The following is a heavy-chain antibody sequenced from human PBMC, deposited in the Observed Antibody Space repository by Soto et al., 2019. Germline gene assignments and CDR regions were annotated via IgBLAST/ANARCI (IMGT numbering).Heavy chain of an antibody. J-gene: IGHJ4*02. CDR3: ARGGEHYYDSSGYYYY. CDR2: INPNSGGT. V-gene: IGHV1-2*04. D-gene: IGHD3-22*01. CDR1: GYTFTGYY. Sequence: QVQLVQSGAEVKKPGASVKVSCKASGYTFTGYYMHWVRQAPGQGLEWMGWINPNSGGTNYAQKFQGWVTMTRDTSISTAYMELSRLRSDDTDVYYCARGGEHYYDSSGYYYYWGQGTLVTVSS.